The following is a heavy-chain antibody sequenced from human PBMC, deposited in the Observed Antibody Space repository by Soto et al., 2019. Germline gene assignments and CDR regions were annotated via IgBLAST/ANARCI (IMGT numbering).Heavy chain of an antibody. CDR2: IKEDGSEK. D-gene: IGHD2-15*01. Sequence: EVQLVESGGDLVQPGGSLRLSCEASGFTFSTYWMSWVRQAPGKGLEWVANIKEDGSEKYYVASVKGRFTISRDNAKNSLYLQMNSLRAEVTAIYDCARDVGHCSGGTCDMLFDSWGQGTLVTVSS. CDR1: GFTFSTYW. V-gene: IGHV3-7*01. J-gene: IGHJ4*02. CDR3: ARDVGHCSGGTCDMLFDS.